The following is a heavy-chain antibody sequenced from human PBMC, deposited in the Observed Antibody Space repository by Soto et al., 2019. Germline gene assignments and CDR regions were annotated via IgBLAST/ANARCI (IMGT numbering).Heavy chain of an antibody. V-gene: IGHV1-8*01. D-gene: IGHD2-8*02. CDR2: MNPNSGNT. Sequence: QVQLVQSGAEVKKPGASVKVSCKASGYTFTSYDINWVRQATGQGLEWMGWMNPNSGNTGYAQKLQGRVTMTRDTAITTAYMELSRLISVDTAVYYCAIERAPSGTGWFGPWCQGNLVSVSS. J-gene: IGHJ5*01. CDR1: GYTFTSYD. CDR3: AIERAPSGTGWFGP.